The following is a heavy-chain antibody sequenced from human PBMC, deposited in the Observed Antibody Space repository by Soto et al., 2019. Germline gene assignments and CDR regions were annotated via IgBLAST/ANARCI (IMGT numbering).Heavy chain of an antibody. J-gene: IGHJ4*02. CDR2: MYYSGST. V-gene: IGHV4-31*03. D-gene: IGHD5-12*01. CDR1: GGSISSGGYY. Sequence: QVQLQESGPGLVKPSQTLSLTCTVSGGSISSGGYYWSWIRQHPGKGLEWIGYMYYSGSTYYNPSRKSRATISADTSKNQFSLKLSSVTAADTAVYYCARDSGYGHFDYWGQGTLVTVSS. CDR3: ARDSGYGHFDY.